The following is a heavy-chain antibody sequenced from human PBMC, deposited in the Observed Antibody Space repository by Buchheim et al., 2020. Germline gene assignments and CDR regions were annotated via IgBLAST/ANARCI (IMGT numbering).Heavy chain of an antibody. CDR2: INPSGGST. V-gene: IGHV1-46*03. D-gene: IGHD4-23*01. Sequence: QVQLVQSGAEVKKPGASVKVSCKASGYTFTSYYMHWVRQAPGQGLEWMGIINPSGGSTSYAQKFQGRVTMTRDTSTSTGYMELSSLRSEDTAVYYCARVDPDPPKDGGYYYGMDVWGQGTT. J-gene: IGHJ6*02. CDR1: GYTFTSYY. CDR3: ARVDPDPPKDGGYYYGMDV.